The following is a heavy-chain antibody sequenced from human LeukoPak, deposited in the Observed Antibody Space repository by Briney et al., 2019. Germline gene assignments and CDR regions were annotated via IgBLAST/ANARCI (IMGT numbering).Heavy chain of an antibody. Sequence: PSETLSLTCTVSGGSISSYYWSWIRQPPGKGLGWIGYIYYSGSTNYNPSLKSRVTISVDTSKNQFSLKLSSVTAADTAVYYCARKWDYDYVWGSYRSYDAFDIWGQGTMVTVSS. J-gene: IGHJ3*02. V-gene: IGHV4-59*01. CDR2: IYYSGST. D-gene: IGHD3-16*02. CDR3: ARKWDYDYVWGSYRSYDAFDI. CDR1: GGSISSYY.